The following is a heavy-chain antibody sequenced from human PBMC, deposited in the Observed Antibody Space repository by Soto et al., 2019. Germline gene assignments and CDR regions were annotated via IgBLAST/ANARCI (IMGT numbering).Heavy chain of an antibody. J-gene: IGHJ3*02. V-gene: IGHV4-31*03. CDR3: ARDCSGGSCYSWAFDI. Sequence: QVQLQESGPGLVKPSQTLSLTCTVSGGSISSGGYYWSWIRQHPGKGLEWIGYIYYSGSTYYNPSLKSRVTISVDTSKNQVSLKLSSVTAADTAVYYCARDCSGGSCYSWAFDIWGQGTMVTVSS. CDR2: IYYSGST. D-gene: IGHD2-15*01. CDR1: GGSISSGGYY.